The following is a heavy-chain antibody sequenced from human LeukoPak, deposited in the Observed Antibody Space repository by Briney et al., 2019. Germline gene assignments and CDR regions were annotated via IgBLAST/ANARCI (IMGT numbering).Heavy chain of an antibody. CDR1: GFAFSSYG. V-gene: IGHV3-30*03. J-gene: IGHJ4*02. CDR3: ARGRGIQLWEGIAY. CDR2: ISYDGSEK. Sequence: QPGRSLRLSCAASGFAFSSYGMHWARQAPGKGLEWVAVISYDGSEKYYADSVKGRFTISRDNSKNTLYLQMNSLRAEDTAVYYCARGRGIQLWEGIAYWGQGTLVTVSS. D-gene: IGHD5-18*01.